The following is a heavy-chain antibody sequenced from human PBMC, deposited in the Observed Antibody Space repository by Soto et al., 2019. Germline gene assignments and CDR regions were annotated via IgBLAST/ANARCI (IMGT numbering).Heavy chain of an antibody. CDR1: GGSFSGYY. V-gene: IGHV4-34*01. J-gene: IGHJ5*02. D-gene: IGHD6-19*01. CDR3: ARDSLGIAVLGTGRSKNNWFDP. CDR2: IKHSGST. Sequence: QVQLQQWGAGLLKPSETLSLTCAVYGGSFSGYYWSWIRQPPGKGLEWIGEIKHSGSTNYNPSLNSRFTIAMDTSKNQFSLTLSSVTAADPAIYYCARDSLGIAVLGTGRSKNNWFDPWGQGTPVTVSS.